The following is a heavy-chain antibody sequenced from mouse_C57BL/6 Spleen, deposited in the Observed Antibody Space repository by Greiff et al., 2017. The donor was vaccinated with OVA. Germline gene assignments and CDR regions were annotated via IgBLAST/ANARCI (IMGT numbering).Heavy chain of an antibody. D-gene: IGHD2-1*01. V-gene: IGHV1-59*01. CDR2: IDPSDSYT. Sequence: QVQLQQSGAELVRPGTSVKLSCKASGYTFPSYWMHWVKQRPGQGLEWIGVIDPSDSYTNYNQKFKGKATLTVDTSSSTAYMQLSSLTSEDSAVDYCAGGNYGYFDDWGQGTTLTVAS. CDR3: AGGNYGYFDD. CDR1: GYTFPSYW. J-gene: IGHJ2*01.